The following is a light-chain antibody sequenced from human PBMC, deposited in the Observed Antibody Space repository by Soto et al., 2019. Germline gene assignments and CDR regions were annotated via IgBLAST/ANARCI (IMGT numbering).Light chain of an antibody. V-gene: IGKV2-28*01. Sequence: EIVVTQSPLSLPVTPGEPASISCRSSQSLLPSNGYNYVDWYLQKPGQSPQLLIYLVSNRASGVADRFSSGGSGTDFTLKIIRVEAEDVLLYYCMQAVQTPLTFGQGTRLEIK. CDR2: LVS. CDR3: MQAVQTPLT. CDR1: QSLLPSNGYNY. J-gene: IGKJ5*01.